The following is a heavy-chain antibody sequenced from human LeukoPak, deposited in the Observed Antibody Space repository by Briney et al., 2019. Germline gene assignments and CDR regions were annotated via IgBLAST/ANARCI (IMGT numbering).Heavy chain of an antibody. Sequence: GSLRLSCAASGFTVSSNYMNWVRQAPGKGLEWVSVIYGGGNIYYADSVKGRFTISRDNSKNTLYLQMNSLRAEDTAVYYCARGPGYNYPYYFDYWGQGTLVTVSS. CDR2: IYGGGNI. CDR3: ARGPGYNYPYYFDY. V-gene: IGHV3-53*01. CDR1: GFTVSSNY. D-gene: IGHD5-24*01. J-gene: IGHJ4*02.